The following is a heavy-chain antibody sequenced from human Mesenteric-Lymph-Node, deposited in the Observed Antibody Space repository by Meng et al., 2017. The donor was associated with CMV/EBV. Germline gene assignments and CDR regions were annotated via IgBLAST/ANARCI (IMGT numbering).Heavy chain of an antibody. CDR2: INHSGST. CDR1: GGSFSGYY. V-gene: IGHV4-34*01. D-gene: IGHD3-3*01. CDR3: ARGTIFGVVTE. J-gene: IGHJ4*02. Sequence: GSLRLSCAVYGGSFSGYYWSWIRQPPGKGLEWIGEINHSGSTNYNPSLKSRVTISIDTSKTHFSLMLSSVTAADTAVYYCARGTIFGVVTEWGQGTLVPSPQ.